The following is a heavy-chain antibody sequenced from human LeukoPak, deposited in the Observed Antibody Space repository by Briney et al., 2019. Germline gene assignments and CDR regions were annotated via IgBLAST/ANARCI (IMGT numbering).Heavy chain of an antibody. D-gene: IGHD3-22*01. CDR3: AATYYYDSSGYRILVY. Sequence: ASVKVSCKASGGTFSSHAISWVRQAPGQGLEWMGWISAYNGNTNYAQKLQGRVTMTTDTSTSTAYMELRSLRSDDTAVYYCAATYYYDSSGYRILVYWGQGTLVTVSS. CDR1: GGTFSSHA. V-gene: IGHV1-18*01. J-gene: IGHJ4*02. CDR2: ISAYNGNT.